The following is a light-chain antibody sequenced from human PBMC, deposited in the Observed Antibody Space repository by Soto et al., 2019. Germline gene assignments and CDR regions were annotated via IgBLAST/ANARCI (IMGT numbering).Light chain of an antibody. CDR2: DAS. Sequence: DIQMNQSPSSLSASVGDRATITCQASQNIRNYLKWYQQKRGRAPKIXIYDASNLAAGVPSRFRGSGSGTDFTFTISRLQPEDIETDDCPQYDNLTIIFGQGTRLEIK. CDR1: QNIRNY. CDR3: PQYDNLTII. J-gene: IGKJ5*01. V-gene: IGKV1-33*01.